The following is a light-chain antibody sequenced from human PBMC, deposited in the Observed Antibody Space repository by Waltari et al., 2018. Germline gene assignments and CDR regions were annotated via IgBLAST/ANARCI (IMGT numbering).Light chain of an antibody. J-gene: IGKJ1*01. CDR2: WAS. CDR3: QQYYRSRT. Sequence: QIVLYSSNNKNYLAWYQQKPGQPPKLLIRWASTRESGVPDRFSGSGSGTDFTLTISSLQAEDVAVYYCQQYYRSRTFGQGTRVEIK. V-gene: IGKV4-1*01. CDR1: QIVLYSSNNKNY.